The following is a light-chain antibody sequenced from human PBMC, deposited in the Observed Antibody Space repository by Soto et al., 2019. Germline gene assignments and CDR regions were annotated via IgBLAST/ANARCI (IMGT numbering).Light chain of an antibody. Sequence: PGDRATLSCRASQSVGSTYLAWYHQKPGQPPRLLIYGASSRATGIPDRFSGSGSGTDFILTISSLEPEDFAVYYCQQFGGSPPMYTFGQGTKLEI. CDR2: GAS. CDR3: QQFGGSPPMYT. V-gene: IGKV3-20*01. CDR1: QSVGSTY. J-gene: IGKJ2*01.